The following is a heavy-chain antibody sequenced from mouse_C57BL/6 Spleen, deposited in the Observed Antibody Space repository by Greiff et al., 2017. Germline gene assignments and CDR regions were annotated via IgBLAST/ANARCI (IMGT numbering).Heavy chain of an antibody. Sequence: VQLQQPGAELVRPGSSVKLSCKASGYTFTSYWMDWVKQRPGQGLEWIGNIYPSDSETHYNQQFMDKATLTVDKSSSTAYMQLSSLTSEDSAVKYCARRPKFITAVPAMDYWGQGTSVTVSS. CDR2: IYPSDSET. D-gene: IGHD1-1*01. CDR1: GYTFTSYW. V-gene: IGHV1-61*01. CDR3: ARRPKFITAVPAMDY. J-gene: IGHJ4*01.